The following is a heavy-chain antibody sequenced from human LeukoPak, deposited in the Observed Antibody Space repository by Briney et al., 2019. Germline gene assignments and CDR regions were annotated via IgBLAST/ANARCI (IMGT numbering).Heavy chain of an antibody. Sequence: GGSLRLSCAASGFTFSSYSMNWVRQAPGKGLEWVSSISSSSSYIYYADSVKGRFTISRDNAKNSLYLQMNSLRAEDTAVYYCARGPDSSGWYNWFDPWGQGTLVTVSS. J-gene: IGHJ5*02. CDR3: ARGPDSSGWYNWFDP. D-gene: IGHD6-19*01. CDR1: GFTFSSYS. V-gene: IGHV3-21*01. CDR2: ISSSSSYI.